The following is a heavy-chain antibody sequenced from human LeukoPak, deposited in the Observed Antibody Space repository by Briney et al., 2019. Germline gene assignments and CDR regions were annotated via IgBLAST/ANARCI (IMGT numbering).Heavy chain of an antibody. CDR2: ISSAGTTK. CDR1: GFTFSSYE. Sequence: GGSLRLSCAASGFTFSSYEMNWVRQAPGKGLEWISYISSAGTTKIYADSVKGRFTISRDNAKNSLYPQMNSLRAEDTAVYYCARDYWFDPWGHGTLVTVSS. V-gene: IGHV3-48*03. J-gene: IGHJ5*02. CDR3: ARDYWFDP.